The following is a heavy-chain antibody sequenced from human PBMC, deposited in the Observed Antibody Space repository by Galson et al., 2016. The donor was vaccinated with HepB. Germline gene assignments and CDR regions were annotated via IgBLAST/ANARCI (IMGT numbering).Heavy chain of an antibody. Sequence: SLRLSCAASGFTFTTFGIHWVRQAPGKGLEWVAVIWFATGHQYYADSAKGRFTISRDTSNNTLSLQMTGLRVEDTAVYYWARVVDKSPGGWNFVDSWGQGALVAVSS. J-gene: IGHJ4*02. CDR1: GFTFTTFG. D-gene: IGHD6-19*01. CDR3: ARVVDKSPGGWNFVDS. CDR2: IWFATGHQ. V-gene: IGHV3-33*01.